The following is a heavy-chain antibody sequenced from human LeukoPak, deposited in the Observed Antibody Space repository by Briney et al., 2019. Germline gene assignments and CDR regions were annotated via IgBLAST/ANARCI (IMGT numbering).Heavy chain of an antibody. D-gene: IGHD3-3*01. V-gene: IGHV4-4*07. CDR3: ARDGITIFGVAPFDY. Sequence: SETLSLTCTVSGGSISSYYWSWIRQPAGKGLEWIGRIYTSGSTNYNPSLKSRVTMSVDTSKNQFSLKLSSATAADTAVYYCARDGITIFGVAPFDYWGQGTLVTVSS. CDR1: GGSISSYY. J-gene: IGHJ4*02. CDR2: IYTSGST.